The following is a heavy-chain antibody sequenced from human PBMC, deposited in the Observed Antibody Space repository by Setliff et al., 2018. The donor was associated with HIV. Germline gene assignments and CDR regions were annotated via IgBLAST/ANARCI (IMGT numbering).Heavy chain of an antibody. CDR2: ISYSGST. V-gene: IGHV4-59*01. CDR1: GGSISTYY. CDR3: ARGPTRFYFDY. Sequence: KPSETLSLTCAVSGGSISTYYWSWIRQPPGKGLEWIGYISYSGSTNYNPSLKSRVTILVDTSKNHFSLKLTSVTAADTAVYYCARGPTRFYFDYWGRGTLVTVSS. J-gene: IGHJ4*02. D-gene: IGHD1-1*01.